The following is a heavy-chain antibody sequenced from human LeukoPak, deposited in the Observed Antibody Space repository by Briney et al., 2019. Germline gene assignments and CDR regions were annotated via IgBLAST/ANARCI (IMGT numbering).Heavy chain of an antibody. CDR3: ASSMVVTFNWFDP. V-gene: IGHV1-69*05. CDR2: IIPIFGTA. Sequence: SVKVSCKASGGTFSSYAISWVRQAPGQGLEWMGGIIPIFGTANYAQKFQGRVTITTDESTSTAYMELSSLRSEDTDVYYCASSMVVTFNWFDPWGQGTLVTVSS. J-gene: IGHJ5*02. D-gene: IGHD4/OR15-4a*01. CDR1: GGTFSSYA.